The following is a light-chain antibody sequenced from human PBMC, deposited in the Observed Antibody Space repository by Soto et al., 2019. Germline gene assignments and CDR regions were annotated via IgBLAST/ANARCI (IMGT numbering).Light chain of an antibody. CDR1: SSDVGSYNR. CDR3: CSYAGTYTWV. Sequence: QSALTQPRSVSGSPGQSVTISCTGTSSDVGSYNRVSWYQQPPGTAPKLMIYEVTNRPSGVPDRFSGSKSGNTASLTISGLQAEDAADYHCCSYAGTYTWVFGGGTKLTVL. J-gene: IGLJ3*02. CDR2: EVT. V-gene: IGLV2-11*01.